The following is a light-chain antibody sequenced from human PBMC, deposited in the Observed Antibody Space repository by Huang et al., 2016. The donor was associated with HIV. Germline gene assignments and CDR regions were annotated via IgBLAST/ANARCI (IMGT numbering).Light chain of an antibody. CDR2: AAS. CDR1: QDIDNY. CDR3: LQYEDYQPST. J-gene: IGKJ1*01. Sequence: DIQMTQSPSAMSASVGDRVTITCRASQDIDNYLAWFQQKSGKVPKRLIFAASGFQSGVPSRFSGSGSGRKFTLTISSLQPEDFATYYCLQYEDYQPSTFGQGTRVEIK. V-gene: IGKV1-17*03.